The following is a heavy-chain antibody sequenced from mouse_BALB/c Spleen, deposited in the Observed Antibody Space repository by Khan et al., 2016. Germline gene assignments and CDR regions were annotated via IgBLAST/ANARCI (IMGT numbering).Heavy chain of an antibody. Sequence: QVQLQQSGAELVRPGSSVKISCKASGYAFSSYWMNWVKQRPGQGLEWIGQIYPGDGDTKYNGKFKGKVTLTADKSSSTAYMQLSSLTSEDSAVXFCASYGNFDYWGQGTTLTVSS. J-gene: IGHJ2*01. D-gene: IGHD2-1*01. V-gene: IGHV1-80*01. CDR3: ASYGNFDY. CDR2: IYPGDGDT. CDR1: GYAFSSYW.